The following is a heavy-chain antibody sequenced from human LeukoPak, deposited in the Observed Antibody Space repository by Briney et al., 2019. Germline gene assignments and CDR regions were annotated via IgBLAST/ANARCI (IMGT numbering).Heavy chain of an antibody. CDR1: GGTFSSYA. CDR3: ARSLAVFDYYDSSGPTEDGMDV. D-gene: IGHD3-22*01. Sequence: SVRVSCKASGGTFSSYAISWVRQAPGQGLEWMGGIIPIFGTANYAQKFQGRVTITADESTSTAYMELSSLRSEDTAVYYCARSLAVFDYYDSSGPTEDGMDVWGQGTTVTVSS. J-gene: IGHJ6*02. CDR2: IIPIFGTA. V-gene: IGHV1-69*13.